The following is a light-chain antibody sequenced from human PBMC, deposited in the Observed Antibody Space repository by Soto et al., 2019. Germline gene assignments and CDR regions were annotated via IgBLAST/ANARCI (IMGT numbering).Light chain of an antibody. CDR2: DVS. Sequence: DIKMTQSPSTLSASVGDRVTITCRASQSISSLFAWYQQKPGKVPNLLIYDVSSLKSGVPSRFSGSGSGTEFTLTISSLQPDDFATYYCQQYNIYSPWTFGQGTRLEIK. V-gene: IGKV1-5*01. CDR3: QQYNIYSPWT. CDR1: QSISSL. J-gene: IGKJ5*01.